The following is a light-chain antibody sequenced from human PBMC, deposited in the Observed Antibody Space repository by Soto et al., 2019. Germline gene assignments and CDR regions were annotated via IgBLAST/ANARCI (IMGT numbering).Light chain of an antibody. V-gene: IGKV3-20*01. CDR2: GAS. CDR3: QQYGSSPGT. CDR1: QSVSSSY. J-gene: IGKJ1*01. Sequence: EIVLTQSPGTLSLSPGERATLSCRASQSVSSSYLAWYQQKPGQAPRLLIYGASSRATGIPDRFSGSGSGTHCTLTISRLESEDFAVYYRQQYGSSPGTFGQGTKVEIK.